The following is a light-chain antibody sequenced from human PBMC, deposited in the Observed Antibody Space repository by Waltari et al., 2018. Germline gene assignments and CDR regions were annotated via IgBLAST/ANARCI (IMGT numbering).Light chain of an antibody. CDR2: GAS. CDR1: PSVTNN. V-gene: IGKV3-15*01. CDR3: QQYYDWPPWT. J-gene: IGKJ1*01. Sequence: EIELTQSPATLSVSPGERAPLSCRASPSVTNNSAWYQQKPGQAPRPIIYGASARATGIPARFSGRGSGTEVTLTISSLQSEDFAVYYCQQYYDWPPWTFGQGTKVEVK.